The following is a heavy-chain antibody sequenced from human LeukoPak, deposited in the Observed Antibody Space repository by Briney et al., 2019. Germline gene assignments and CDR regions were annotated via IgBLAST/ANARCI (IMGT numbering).Heavy chain of an antibody. CDR2: IHPKSGGT. D-gene: IGHD6-13*01. CDR3: ARDPPAAGSTEFDF. CDR1: GFTFTDYY. Sequence: ASVTVSCKASGFTFTDYYIHWVRQAPGQGLEWMGSIHPKSGGTKYAQKFQGRVTVTRDTSISATYMELSRLTSDDTAVYYCARDPPAAGSTEFDFWGQGTLVTVSS. V-gene: IGHV1-2*02. J-gene: IGHJ4*02.